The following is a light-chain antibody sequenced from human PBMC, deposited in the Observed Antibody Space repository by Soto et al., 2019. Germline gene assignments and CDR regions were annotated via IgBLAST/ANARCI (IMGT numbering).Light chain of an antibody. Sequence: QSALTQPASVSGSPGQSITISCTGTSSDVGGYNYVSWYQQHPGKAPKLMIYEVTNRPSGVSTRFSGSKSGNTASLTISGLQAEDEADYYCSSFSSGTTLFVFGGGTKLTVL. CDR2: EVT. J-gene: IGLJ1*01. CDR1: SSDVGGYNY. V-gene: IGLV2-14*01. CDR3: SSFSSGTTLFV.